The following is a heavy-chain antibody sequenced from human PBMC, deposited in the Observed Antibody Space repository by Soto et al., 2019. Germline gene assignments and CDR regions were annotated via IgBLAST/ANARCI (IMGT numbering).Heavy chain of an antibody. J-gene: IGHJ4*02. D-gene: IGHD6-19*01. V-gene: IGHV1-18*01. CDR3: ARDMRDTSGLKKFY. CDR2: ISGYNGKT. Sequence: ASVKAACKASGYTFGCYGISWVRQALGQGLEWMGWISGYNGKTHYAQKFQGRVTMTTDTSTSTAYMELRSLLSDDTAVYYCARDMRDTSGLKKFYWGQ. CDR1: GYTFGCYG.